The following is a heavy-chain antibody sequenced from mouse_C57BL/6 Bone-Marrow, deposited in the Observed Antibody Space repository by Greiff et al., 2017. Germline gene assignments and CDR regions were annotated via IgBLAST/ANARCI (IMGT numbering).Heavy chain of an antibody. CDR2: IYPRSGNT. CDR1: GYTFTSYG. Sequence: QVQLQPSGAELARPGASVKLSCKASGYTFTSYGISWVKQRTGQGLEWIGEIYPRSGNTYYNEKFKGKATLTADKSSSTAYMELRSLTSEDSAVYFCARSYSNLDYWGQGTTLTVSS. CDR3: ARSYSNLDY. V-gene: IGHV1-81*01. D-gene: IGHD2-5*01. J-gene: IGHJ2*01.